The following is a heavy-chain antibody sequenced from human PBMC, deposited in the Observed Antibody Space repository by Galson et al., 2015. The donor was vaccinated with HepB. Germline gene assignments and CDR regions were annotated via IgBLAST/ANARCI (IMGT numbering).Heavy chain of an antibody. V-gene: IGHV3-30*03. Sequence: SLRLSCAASGFTFSDYYMSWIRQAPGKGLEWVAAVSYDGINKYYSDSLRGRFTISRDNSKNTLYLQMNSPRVEDTAVYYCARGRNYYDSTGSYDLWGQGTLVTVSS. CDR2: VSYDGINK. J-gene: IGHJ5*02. D-gene: IGHD3-22*01. CDR1: GFTFSDYY. CDR3: ARGRNYYDSTGSYDL.